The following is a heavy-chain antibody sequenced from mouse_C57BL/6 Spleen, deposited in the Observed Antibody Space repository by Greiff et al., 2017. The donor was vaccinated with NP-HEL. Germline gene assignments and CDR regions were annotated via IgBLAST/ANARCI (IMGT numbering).Heavy chain of an antibody. CDR2: SRNKANDYTT. CDR3: ARGYGNYFYAMDY. Sequence: EVNLVESGGGLVQSGRSLRLSCATSGFTFSDFYMEWVRQAPGKGLEWIAASRNKANDYTTEYSASVKGRFIVSRDTSQSILYLQMNALRAEDTAIYYCARGYGNYFYAMDYWGQGTSVTVSS. V-gene: IGHV7-1*01. D-gene: IGHD2-1*01. CDR1: GFTFSDFY. J-gene: IGHJ4*01.